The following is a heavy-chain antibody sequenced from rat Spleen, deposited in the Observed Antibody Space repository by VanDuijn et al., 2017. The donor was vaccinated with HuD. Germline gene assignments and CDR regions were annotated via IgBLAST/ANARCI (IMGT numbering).Heavy chain of an antibody. J-gene: IGHJ3*01. V-gene: IGHV2-16*01. D-gene: IGHD1-11*01. CDR1: GFSLTSYG. CDR3: ARSGVSGFAY. Sequence: QVQLKESGPGLVQPSQTLSLTCTVSGFSLTSYGVSWVRQPPGKGLEWIGEIWSGGSTHYNPALKSRLSISRHTSKSQVFLKMNSLQTEDTAMYFCARSGVSGFAYWGQGTLVTVSS. CDR2: IWSGGST.